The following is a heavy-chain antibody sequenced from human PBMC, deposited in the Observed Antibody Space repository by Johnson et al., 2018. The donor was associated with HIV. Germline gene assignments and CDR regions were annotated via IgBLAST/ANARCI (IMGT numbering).Heavy chain of an antibody. J-gene: IGHJ3*02. CDR1: GFTFSSYA. D-gene: IGHD3-10*01. Sequence: QVQLVESGGGVVQPGRSLRLSCAASGFTFSSYAMHWVRQAPGKGLEWVAVLSFDGNNKYYADSVKGRFTILRYNSKNTLYMQMNSLRVEDTAVYYCARIGLPYYYGSGSYSHDAFDIWGQGTMVTVSS. V-gene: IGHV3-30-3*01. CDR2: LSFDGNNK. CDR3: ARIGLPYYYGSGSYSHDAFDI.